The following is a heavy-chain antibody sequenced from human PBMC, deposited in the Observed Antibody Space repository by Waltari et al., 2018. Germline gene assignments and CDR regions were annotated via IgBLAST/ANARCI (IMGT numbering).Heavy chain of an antibody. CDR2: IYYSGST. Sequence: QLKLQEPGPGLGRPSEPLSLTCTVPVAPTTRIIYSWAWIRQPPGKGLEWIGSIYYSGSTYYNPSLNSRVTMSVDTSNNQFSLKLSSVTAADTAVYYCAASGSYPIVSWFDPWGQGTLVTVSS. CDR1: VAPTTRIIYS. V-gene: IGHV4-39*01. D-gene: IGHD1-26*01. CDR3: AASGSYPIVSWFDP. J-gene: IGHJ5*02.